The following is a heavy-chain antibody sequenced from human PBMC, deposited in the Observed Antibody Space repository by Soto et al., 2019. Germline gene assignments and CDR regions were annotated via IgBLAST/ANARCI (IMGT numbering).Heavy chain of an antibody. J-gene: IGHJ2*01. Sequence: ASVKVSCKASGYTFTSYGISWVRQAPGQGLEWMGWISPYFGTANYAQKFQGRVTITTDESTSTAYMELSSLRSEDTAVYYCARVTLPGTHYWYFDLWGRGTLVTVSS. D-gene: IGHD6-13*01. V-gene: IGHV1-69*05. CDR2: ISPYFGTA. CDR1: GYTFTSYG. CDR3: ARVTLPGTHYWYFDL.